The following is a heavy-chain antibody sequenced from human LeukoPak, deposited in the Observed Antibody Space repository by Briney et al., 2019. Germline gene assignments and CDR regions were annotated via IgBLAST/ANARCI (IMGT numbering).Heavy chain of an antibody. V-gene: IGHV4-4*07. CDR2: IYTSGST. CDR1: GGSISSYY. CDR3: ARIRYSSSSLDYYYYMDV. Sequence: SETLSLTCTVSGGSISSYYWSWIRQPAGKGLEWIGRIYTSGSTNYNPSLKSRVTMSVDTSKNQFSLKLSSVTAADTAVYYCARIRYSSSSLDYYYYMDVWGKGTTVTVSS. D-gene: IGHD6-6*01. J-gene: IGHJ6*03.